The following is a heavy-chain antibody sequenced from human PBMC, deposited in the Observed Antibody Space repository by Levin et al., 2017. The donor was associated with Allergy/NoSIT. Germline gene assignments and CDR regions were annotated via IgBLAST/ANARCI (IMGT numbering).Heavy chain of an antibody. CDR2: ISGSGGST. CDR1: GFTFSSYA. CDR3: ANDLWLVPKGGYYYYYGMDV. Sequence: GGSLRLSCAASGFTFSSYAMSWVRQAPGKGLEWVSAISGSGGSTYYADSVKGRFTISRDNSKNTLYLQMNSLRAEDTAVYYCANDLWLVPKGGYYYYYGMDVWGQGTTVTVSS. V-gene: IGHV3-23*01. D-gene: IGHD6-19*01. J-gene: IGHJ6*02.